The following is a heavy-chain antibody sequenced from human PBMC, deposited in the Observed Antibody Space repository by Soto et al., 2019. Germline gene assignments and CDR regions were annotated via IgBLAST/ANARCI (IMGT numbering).Heavy chain of an antibody. CDR2: ISSSSSAI. CDR3: SRVKYIDYVQSKDY. D-gene: IGHD3-10*02. V-gene: IGHV3-48*03. J-gene: IGHJ4*02. CDR1: GFTFSSYE. Sequence: RLSCAASGFTFSSYEMSWVRQAPGKGLEWVSYISSSSSAIYYADSVKGRFTISRDNAKNSLYLQMSTLRAEDTAVYYCSRVKYIDYVQSKDYSGQGTLVTVSS.